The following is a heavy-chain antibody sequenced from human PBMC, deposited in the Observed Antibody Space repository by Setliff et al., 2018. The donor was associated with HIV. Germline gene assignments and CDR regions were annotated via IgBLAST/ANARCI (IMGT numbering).Heavy chain of an antibody. J-gene: IGHJ4*02. CDR3: ATVSGYYWQYFDY. D-gene: IGHD3-22*01. CDR2: IYHSGST. CDR1: GYSISSGYY. V-gene: IGHV4-38-2*01. Sequence: SETLSLTCAVSGYSISSGYYWGWIRQPPGKGLEWIGHIYHSGSTSYNPSLKSRATISVDTSKNQFSLKLSSVTAADTAVYYCATVSGYYWQYFDYWGPGTLVTVTS.